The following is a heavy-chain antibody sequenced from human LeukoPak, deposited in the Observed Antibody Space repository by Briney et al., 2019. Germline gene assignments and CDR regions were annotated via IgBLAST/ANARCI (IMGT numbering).Heavy chain of an antibody. CDR3: AVDLYSSVWYGAFDM. Sequence: GRSLRLSCAASGFTFDAYAMHWVRQAPGKVLEWVSGISWNSGTIGYADSVKGRFTISRDNAKNSLYLQMNSLRAEDTALYFCAVDLYSSVWYGAFDMWGQGTMVTVST. V-gene: IGHV3-9*01. D-gene: IGHD6-19*01. J-gene: IGHJ3*02. CDR2: ISWNSGTI. CDR1: GFTFDAYA.